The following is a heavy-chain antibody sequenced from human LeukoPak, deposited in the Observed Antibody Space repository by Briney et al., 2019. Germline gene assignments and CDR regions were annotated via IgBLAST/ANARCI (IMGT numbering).Heavy chain of an antibody. CDR1: GFTFSSYG. V-gene: IGHV3-30*18. CDR3: AKTTLATVTTLRYFDY. Sequence: SGGSLRLSCAASGFTFSSYGMHWVRQAPGKGLEWVAVISYDGSNKYYADSVKGRFTISRDNSKNTLYLQMNSLRAEDTAVYYCAKTTLATVTTLRYFDYWGQGTLVTVSS. CDR2: ISYDGSNK. J-gene: IGHJ4*02. D-gene: IGHD4-17*01.